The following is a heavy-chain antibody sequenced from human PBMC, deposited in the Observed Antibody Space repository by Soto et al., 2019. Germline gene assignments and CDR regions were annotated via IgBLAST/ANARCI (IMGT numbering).Heavy chain of an antibody. Sequence: PGGSLRLSCAASGFSFGDYYMNWIRQAPGKGLEWISFISSSASYRDYADSVRGRFTISRDNVNNSLYLQMNSLTVEDTAVYYCVKDGGDSGSSIAVNWGRGTLVTVSS. CDR1: GFSFGDYY. V-gene: IGHV3-11*06. CDR2: ISSSASYR. CDR3: VKDGGDSGSSIAVN. D-gene: IGHD1-26*01. J-gene: IGHJ4*02.